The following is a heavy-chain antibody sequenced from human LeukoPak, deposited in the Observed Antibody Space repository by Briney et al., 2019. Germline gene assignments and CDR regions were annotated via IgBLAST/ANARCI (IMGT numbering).Heavy chain of an antibody. CDR3: ATKYYYDLIYYYYYMDV. J-gene: IGHJ6*03. V-gene: IGHV3-66*02. CDR1: GFTVSSNY. CDR2: IYSGGST. D-gene: IGHD3-22*01. Sequence: GGSLRLSCAASGFTVSSNYMSWVRQAPGKGLEWVSVIYSGGSTYYADSVKGRFTISRDNSKNTLYLQMNSLRAEDTAVYYCATKYYYDLIYYYYYMDVWGKGATVTVSS.